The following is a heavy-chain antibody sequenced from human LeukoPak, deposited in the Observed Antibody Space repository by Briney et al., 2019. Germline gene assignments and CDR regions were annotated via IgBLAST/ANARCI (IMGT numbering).Heavy chain of an antibody. CDR2: IDPSDSYT. D-gene: IGHD3-10*01. CDR1: GYRFTSYW. J-gene: IGHJ4*02. CDR3: ARRATSVRGIPLFDY. V-gene: IGHV5-10-1*01. Sequence: GESLRISCKGSGYRFTSYWIDWVRQMPGKGLEWMGRIDPSDSYTNYNPSFQGHVTISADNSISTAYLQWSGLKASDTAMFYCARRATSVRGIPLFDYWGQGTLVTVSS.